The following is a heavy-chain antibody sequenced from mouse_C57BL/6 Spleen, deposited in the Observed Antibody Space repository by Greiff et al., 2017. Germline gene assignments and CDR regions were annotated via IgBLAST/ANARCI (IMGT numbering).Heavy chain of an antibody. CDR1: GYAFSSSW. CDR2: IYPGDGDT. CDR3: ARSLLYYLDY. V-gene: IGHV1-82*01. Sequence: QVQLKQSGPELVKPGASVKISCKASGYAFSSSWMNWVKQRPGKGLEWIGRIYPGDGDTNYNGKFKGKATLTADKSSSTAYMQLSSLTSEDSAVYFCARSLLYYLDYGGQGTTLQVPS. J-gene: IGHJ2*01. D-gene: IGHD2-10*01.